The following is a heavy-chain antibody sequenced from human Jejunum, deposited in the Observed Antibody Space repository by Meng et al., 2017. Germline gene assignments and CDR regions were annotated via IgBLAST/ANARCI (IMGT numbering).Heavy chain of an antibody. CDR1: GFPFGSHW. CDR3: LEGAEY. D-gene: IGHD3-3*01. CDR2: MNPDGSVK. V-gene: IGHV3-7*01. J-gene: IGHJ4*02. Sequence: GESLKISCAASGFPFGSHWMNRVRQAPGTGLEWVANMNPDGSVKRYVGSVEGRFTITRDNAKNSMYLQMNSQRVEDTAVYYCLEGAEYWGQGTLVTVSS.